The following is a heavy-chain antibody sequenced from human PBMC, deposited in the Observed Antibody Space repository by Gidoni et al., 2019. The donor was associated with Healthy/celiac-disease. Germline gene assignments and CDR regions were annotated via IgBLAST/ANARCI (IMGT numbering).Heavy chain of an antibody. CDR1: GFTCSSYW. CDR2: IKQDGSEK. J-gene: IGHJ4*02. V-gene: IGHV3-7*03. Sequence: EVQLVESGGGLVQPGGSLRLSCAASGFTCSSYWMSWVRQATGKGLEWVANIKQDGSEKYYVDSVKGRFTISRDNAKNSLYLQMNSLRAEDTAVYYCARATYYDFWSGFDYWGQGTLVTVSS. D-gene: IGHD3-3*01. CDR3: ARATYYDFWSGFDY.